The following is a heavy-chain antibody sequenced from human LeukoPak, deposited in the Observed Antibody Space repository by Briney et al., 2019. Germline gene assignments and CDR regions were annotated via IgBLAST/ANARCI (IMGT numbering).Heavy chain of an antibody. Sequence: GGSLRLSCAASEFTFSSYEMNWVRQAPGKGLEWVAVIWYDGSNKYYADSVKGRFTISRDNSKNTLYLQMNSLRAEDTAVYYCARVPGGDYLGIDYWGQGTLVTVSS. CDR2: IWYDGSNK. CDR1: EFTFSSYE. CDR3: ARVPGGDYLGIDY. D-gene: IGHD2-21*02. J-gene: IGHJ4*02. V-gene: IGHV3-33*08.